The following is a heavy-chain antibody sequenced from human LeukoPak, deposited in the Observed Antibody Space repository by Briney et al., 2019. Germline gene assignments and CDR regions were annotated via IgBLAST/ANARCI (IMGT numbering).Heavy chain of an antibody. CDR3: AKDLTHFWSGYHD. CDR2: ISGGGGST. J-gene: IGHJ4*02. D-gene: IGHD3-3*02. Sequence: GGSLRLSCAASGFTFSSYAMSWLRQAPGKGLEWVSVISGGGGSTYYADSVKGRFTISRDNSKNTLYLQMNSLRAEGTAVYYCAKDLTHFWSGYHDWGQGTLVTVSS. V-gene: IGHV3-23*01. CDR1: GFTFSSYA.